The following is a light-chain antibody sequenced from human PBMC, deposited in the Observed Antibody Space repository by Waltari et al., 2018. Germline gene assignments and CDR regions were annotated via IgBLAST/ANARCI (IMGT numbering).Light chain of an antibody. CDR2: GQN. CDR3: NSRDNSANHEVA. V-gene: IGLV3-19*01. Sequence: SSELSQDPDVSVALGQTVRITCQGDSLRTYYANWYQQKPGQAPVLVIYGQNNRPSGIPYRFSGSSSGNTASLTITGAQAEDEADYYCNSRDNSANHEVAFGGGTKVTVL. J-gene: IGLJ2*01. CDR1: SLRTYY.